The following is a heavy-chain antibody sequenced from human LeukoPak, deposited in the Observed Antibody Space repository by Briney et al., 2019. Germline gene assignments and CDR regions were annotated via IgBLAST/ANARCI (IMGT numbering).Heavy chain of an antibody. V-gene: IGHV1-2*02. CDR1: GYTFTGYY. D-gene: IGHD2/OR15-2a*01. J-gene: IGHJ4*02. CDR3: ARVRVRAGVPNALFDY. Sequence: ASVKVSCKASGYTFTGYYMHWVRQAPGQGLEWMGWINPNSGGTNYAQKFQGRVTMTRDTSISTAYMELSRLRSDDTAVYYCARVRVRAGVPNALFDYWGQGTLVTVSS. CDR2: INPNSGGT.